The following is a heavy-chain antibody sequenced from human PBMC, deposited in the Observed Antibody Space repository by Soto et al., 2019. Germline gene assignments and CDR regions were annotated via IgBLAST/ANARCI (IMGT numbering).Heavy chain of an antibody. J-gene: IGHJ4*02. CDR3: AKVDYDFWTGRGGDFDC. V-gene: IGHV3-30*18. Sequence: QVQLVESGGGVVQPGRSLRLSCAASGFAFSHYGMHWVRQAPGKGLEWVAVISKDGSYKYYGDPVKGRFTISRDNSKNTLDLQMDSLRAEDTAVYYCAKVDYDFWTGRGGDFDCWGEGTLVTGSS. CDR1: GFAFSHYG. D-gene: IGHD3-3*01. CDR2: ISKDGSYK.